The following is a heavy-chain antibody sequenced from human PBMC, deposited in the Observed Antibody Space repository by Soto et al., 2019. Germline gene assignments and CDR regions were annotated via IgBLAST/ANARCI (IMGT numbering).Heavy chain of an antibody. CDR2: IIVTGGST. D-gene: IGHD1-26*01. CDR1: GFTFSSYA. Sequence: GGSLRLSCAASGFTFSSYAMGWVRQAPGKGLEWVSTIIVTGGSTYYADSVKGRFTISRDNSKNTLFLQMNSLRAEDTAVYYCAKAWSYYYYNVMDVWGQGTTVTVSS. V-gene: IGHV3-23*01. CDR3: AKAWSYYYYNVMDV. J-gene: IGHJ6*02.